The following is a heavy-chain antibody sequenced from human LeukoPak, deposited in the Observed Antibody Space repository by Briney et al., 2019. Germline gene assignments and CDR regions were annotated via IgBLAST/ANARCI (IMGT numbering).Heavy chain of an antibody. Sequence: PGGSLRLSCAASGFTFSSYAMSWVRQAPGKGLEWVSAISGSGGSTYYADSVKGRFTISRDNSKDTLYLQMNSLRAEDTAVYYCAKWAWYSSGWYVDRDAFDIWGQGTMVTVSS. CDR3: AKWAWYSSGWYVDRDAFDI. V-gene: IGHV3-23*01. CDR2: ISGSGGST. J-gene: IGHJ3*02. D-gene: IGHD6-19*01. CDR1: GFTFSSYA.